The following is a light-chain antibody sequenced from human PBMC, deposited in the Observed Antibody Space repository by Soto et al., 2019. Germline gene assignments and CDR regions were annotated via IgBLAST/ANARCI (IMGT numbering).Light chain of an antibody. CDR3: TSYSSRITYV. V-gene: IGLV2-14*03. CDR1: SSDVGGYNY. J-gene: IGLJ1*01. CDR2: DVT. Sequence: QSVLTQPASVSGSPGQSITISCTGTSSDVGGYNYVSWYQQHPGTAPKLMIYDVTGRPSGVSDRFSGSKSGNTASLTISGLQAEYDADYDSTSYSSRITYVFGTGTKVTVL.